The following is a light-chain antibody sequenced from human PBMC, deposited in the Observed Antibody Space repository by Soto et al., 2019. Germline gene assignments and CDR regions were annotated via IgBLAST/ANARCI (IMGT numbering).Light chain of an antibody. Sequence: EIVLTQSPATLSLSPGERATLSCRVSQSVSSSFLAWYQQKPGQAPRLLIYGTSSRATGIPDRFSGSGSGTDFTLTINRLEPEDFAVFYCQQNAGSPWTFGQGTKVDIK. CDR2: GTS. V-gene: IGKV3-20*01. CDR1: QSVSSSF. CDR3: QQNAGSPWT. J-gene: IGKJ1*01.